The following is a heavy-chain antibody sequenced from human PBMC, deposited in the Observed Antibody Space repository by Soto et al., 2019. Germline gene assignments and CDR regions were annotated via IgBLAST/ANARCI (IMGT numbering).Heavy chain of an antibody. D-gene: IGHD3-22*01. Sequence: SETLSLTCTVSGGSISSYYWCWIRQPPGKGLEWIGYIYYSGSTNYNPSLKSRVTISVDTSKNQFSLKLSSVTAADTAVYYCARDLFNYDSSGYYPLDVWGQGTTVTSP. CDR3: ARDLFNYDSSGYYPLDV. J-gene: IGHJ6*02. CDR1: GGSISSYY. CDR2: IYYSGST. V-gene: IGHV4-59*01.